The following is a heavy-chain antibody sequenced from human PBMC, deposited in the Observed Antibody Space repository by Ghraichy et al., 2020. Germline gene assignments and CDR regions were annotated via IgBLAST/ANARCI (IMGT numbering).Heavy chain of an antibody. D-gene: IGHD3-10*01. CDR1: GFTFSSYA. J-gene: IGHJ3*02. V-gene: IGHV3-64D*06. Sequence: GGSLRLSCSASGFTFSSYAMHWVRQAPGKGLEYVSAISSNGGSTYYADSVKGRFTISRDNSKNTLYLQMSSLRAEDTAVYYCVKGGITMVRGVWIDAFDIWGQGTMVTVSS. CDR3: VKGGITMVRGVWIDAFDI. CDR2: ISSNGGST.